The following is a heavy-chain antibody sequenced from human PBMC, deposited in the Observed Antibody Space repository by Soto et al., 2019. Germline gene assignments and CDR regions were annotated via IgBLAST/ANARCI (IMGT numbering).Heavy chain of an antibody. J-gene: IGHJ4*02. CDR3: ARDRGDSYGLCFDY. Sequence: GGSLRLSCAASGFTFSSYGMHWVRQAPGKGLEWVAVIWYDGSNKYYADSVKGRFTISRDNSKNTLYLQMNSLRAEDTAVYYCARDRGDSYGLCFDYWGQGTLVTVSS. CDR2: IWYDGSNK. CDR1: GFTFSSYG. D-gene: IGHD5-18*01. V-gene: IGHV3-33*01.